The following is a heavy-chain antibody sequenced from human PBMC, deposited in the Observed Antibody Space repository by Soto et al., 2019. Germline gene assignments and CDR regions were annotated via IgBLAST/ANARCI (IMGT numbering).Heavy chain of an antibody. V-gene: IGHV3-9*01. J-gene: IGHJ4*02. CDR2: ISWNGNDI. Sequence: EVQLVESGGDMVQPGRSLRLSCVASGFTFDDYAMWWVRQAPGKGLEWVSGISWNGNDIAYADSVKGRFTISRDDAKNSLYLQMKSLRAEDTALYFCAKDMDRYDFWTGSSFDSWGQGTLVTVSS. CDR3: AKDMDRYDFWTGSSFDS. CDR1: GFTFDDYA. D-gene: IGHD3-3*01.